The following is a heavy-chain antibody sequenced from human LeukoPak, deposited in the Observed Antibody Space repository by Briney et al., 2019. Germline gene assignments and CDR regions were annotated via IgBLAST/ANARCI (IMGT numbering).Heavy chain of an antibody. D-gene: IGHD6-6*01. J-gene: IGHJ4*02. CDR3: ARVDPDSSSTLEVFDY. Sequence: PSETLSLTCTVAGGSISSYYWGWIRWPPGNGLEWIGYIYYSGSTNYNPSLKSRVTISVDTSTNHFALKLSSVTAADTAVYYCARVDPDSSSTLEVFDYWGQGTLVTVSS. CDR2: IYYSGST. CDR1: GGSISSYY. V-gene: IGHV4-59*01.